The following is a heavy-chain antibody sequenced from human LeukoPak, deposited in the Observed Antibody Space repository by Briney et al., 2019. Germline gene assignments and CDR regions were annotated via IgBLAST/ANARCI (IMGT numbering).Heavy chain of an antibody. D-gene: IGHD1-26*01. CDR1: GGSVSSYY. J-gene: IGHJ3*02. V-gene: IGHV4-59*02. CDR3: ARVRLSGTYLDAFDI. CDR2: IYYSGST. Sequence: PSETLSLTCTVSGGSVSSYYWSWIRQPPGKGLEWIGYIYYSGSTNYNPSLKSRVTISVDTSKNQFSLKLDSITTADTAVYYCARVRLSGTYLDAFDIWGQGTMVTVSS.